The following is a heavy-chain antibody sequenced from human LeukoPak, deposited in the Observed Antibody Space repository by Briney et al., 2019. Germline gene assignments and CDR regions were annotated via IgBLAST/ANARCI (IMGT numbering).Heavy chain of an antibody. J-gene: IGHJ4*02. CDR3: PLLTTTITRTDY. CDR2: ISYDGSNK. CDR1: GFTFSSYG. D-gene: IGHD4-17*01. Sequence: PGRSLRLSCAASGFTFSSYGMHWVRQAPGKGLEWVAGISYDGSNKYYADSVKGRFTISRDNSKNTLYLQMNSLRAEDTAVYNGPLLTTTITRTDYWGQGTLVTVSS. V-gene: IGHV3-30*03.